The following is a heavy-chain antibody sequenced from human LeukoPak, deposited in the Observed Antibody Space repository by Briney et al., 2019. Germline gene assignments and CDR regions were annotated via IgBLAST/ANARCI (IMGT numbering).Heavy chain of an antibody. J-gene: IGHJ4*02. CDR1: GGSISSYY. D-gene: IGHD3-22*01. CDR2: IYHSGST. Sequence: SETLSLTCTVSGGSISSYYWGWIRQPPGKGLEWIGSIYHSGSTYYNPSLKSRVTISVDTSKNQFSLKLSSVTAADTAVYYCARDPGYYYDSSGHEGGFDYWGQGTLVTVSS. CDR3: ARDPGYYYDSSGHEGGFDY. V-gene: IGHV4-38-2*02.